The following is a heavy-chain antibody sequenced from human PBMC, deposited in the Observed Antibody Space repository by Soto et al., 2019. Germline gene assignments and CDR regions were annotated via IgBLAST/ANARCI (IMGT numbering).Heavy chain of an antibody. J-gene: IGHJ4*02. Sequence: PSETLSLTCSVSGCSVSYNSYYWGWIRQPPGKGLEWVGGIFYTGTTYYSPSLKDRVSISVDTSKNSFSLNLTSVTAADTAVYFCARLVVVAPVANVWGQGALVTVS. CDR2: IFYTGTT. D-gene: IGHD2-21*01. V-gene: IGHV4-39*01. CDR3: ARLVVVAPVANV. CDR1: GCSVSYNSYY.